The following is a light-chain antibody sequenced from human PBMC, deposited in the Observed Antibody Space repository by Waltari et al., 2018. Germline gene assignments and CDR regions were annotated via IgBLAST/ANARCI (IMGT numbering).Light chain of an antibody. V-gene: IGLV2-14*01. CDR1: SSAFGGYNY. CDR2: GVS. CDR3: SSYAGDITLL. J-gene: IGLJ1*01. Sequence: QSALTQPATVSGSPGQSITISCTGTSSAFGGYNYVSWYQQHPGKAPKLIISGVSNRPSGVSNRFSGSKSGNTASLTISGLQTEDEADYYCSSYAGDITLLFGTGTKVSVL.